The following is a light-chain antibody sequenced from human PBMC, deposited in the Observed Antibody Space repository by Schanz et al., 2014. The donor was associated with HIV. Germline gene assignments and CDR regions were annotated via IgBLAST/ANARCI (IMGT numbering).Light chain of an antibody. CDR2: GAS. CDR3: QKYNVAPLT. CDR1: QSVSTTS. V-gene: IGKV3-20*01. Sequence: EIVLTQSPGTLSLSPGERAALSCRASQSVSTTSLAWYLHKPGQSPRLLIYGASSRATGIPDRFSGSGSGTEFTLSTPSLQPGDVAPYFCQKYNVAPLTFGVGTKVEIK. J-gene: IGKJ4*01.